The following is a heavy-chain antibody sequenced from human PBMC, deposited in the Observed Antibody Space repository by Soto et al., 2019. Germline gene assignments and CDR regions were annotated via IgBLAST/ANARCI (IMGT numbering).Heavy chain of an antibody. CDR3: ARVESSLAAGDFDY. V-gene: IGHV4-31*03. CDR2: IYYSGST. CDR1: GGSISSGGYY. J-gene: IGHJ4*02. D-gene: IGHD3-3*01. Sequence: ASETLSLTCTVSGGSISSGGYYWSWIRQHPGKGLEWIGYIYYSGSTYYNPSLKSRVTISVDTSKNQFSLKLSSVTAADTAVYYCARVESSLAAGDFDYWGQGTLVTVSS.